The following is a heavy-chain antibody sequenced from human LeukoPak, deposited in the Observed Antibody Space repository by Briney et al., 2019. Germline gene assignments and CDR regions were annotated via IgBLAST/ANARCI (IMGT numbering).Heavy chain of an antibody. J-gene: IGHJ4*02. D-gene: IGHD6-13*01. Sequence: GGSLRLSCAASGFTFSSYAMNWVRQAPGKGLEGVSYISSSGSTIYYADSVKGRFTISRDNAKNSLYLQMNSLRAEDTAVYYCARVQLDFDYWGQGTLVTVSS. CDR1: GFTFSSYA. V-gene: IGHV3-48*03. CDR2: ISSSGSTI. CDR3: ARVQLDFDY.